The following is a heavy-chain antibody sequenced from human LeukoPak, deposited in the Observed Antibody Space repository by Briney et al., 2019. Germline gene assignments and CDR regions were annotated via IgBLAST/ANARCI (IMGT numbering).Heavy chain of an antibody. V-gene: IGHV5-51*01. CDR2: IYPGNSET. D-gene: IGHD5-12*01. Sequence: GESLKISRKASGYDFSSYWIGWVRQMPGKGLEWLGTIYPGNSETRYGPSFQGQVTISVDKNITTVYLQWNSLKASDTALYFCAKTWLPRAAFDIWGQGTFVAVSS. CDR1: GYDFSSYW. CDR3: AKTWLPRAAFDI. J-gene: IGHJ3*02.